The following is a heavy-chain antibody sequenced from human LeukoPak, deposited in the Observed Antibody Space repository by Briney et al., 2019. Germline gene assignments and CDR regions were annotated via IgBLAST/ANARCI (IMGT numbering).Heavy chain of an antibody. CDR1: GYTFTSYD. J-gene: IGHJ4*02. CDR2: MNPNSGNT. Sequence: SVKVSCKASGYTFTSYDINWVRQATGQGLEWMGWMNPNSGNTGYAQKFQGRVTMTRNTSISTAYMELSSLRSEDTAVYYCARVVVGATIPHYWGQGTLVTVSS. V-gene: IGHV1-8*01. CDR3: ARVVVGATIPHY. D-gene: IGHD1-26*01.